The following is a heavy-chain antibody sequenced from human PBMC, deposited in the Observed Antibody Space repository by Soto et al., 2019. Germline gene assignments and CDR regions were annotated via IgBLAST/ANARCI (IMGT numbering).Heavy chain of an antibody. CDR2: IDYNGVT. J-gene: IGHJ4*02. Sequence: SETLSLTCSVSGFSITSSDYYWAWIRLPPGKGLEWIGSIDYNGVTDSNPSLKGRITMSKDTSKNTFSLQVTSVTAADTAFYYCGKVLVGATRHSGSDHWGQGTQVTVSS. CDR3: GKVLVGATRHSGSDH. D-gene: IGHD2-15*01. CDR1: GFSITSSDYY. V-gene: IGHV4-39*01.